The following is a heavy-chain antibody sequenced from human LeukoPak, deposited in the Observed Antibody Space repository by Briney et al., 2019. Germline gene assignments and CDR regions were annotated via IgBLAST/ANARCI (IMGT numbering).Heavy chain of an antibody. CDR2: IYYSGST. CDR1: GGSISSSSYY. V-gene: IGHV4-39*01. J-gene: IGHJ4*02. D-gene: IGHD3-22*01. CDR3: ARVVVVIRGMVYYFDY. Sequence: SETLSLTCTVSGGSISSSSYYWGWIRQPPGKGLEWIGSIYYSGSTYYNPSLKSRVTISVDTSKDQFSLKLSSVTAADTAVYYCARVVVVIRGMVYYFDYWGQGTLVTVSS.